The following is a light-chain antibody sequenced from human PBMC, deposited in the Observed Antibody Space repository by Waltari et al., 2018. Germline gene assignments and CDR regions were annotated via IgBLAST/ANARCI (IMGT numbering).Light chain of an antibody. CDR1: TRYIGYYKY. CDR2: DVS. V-gene: IGLV2-14*03. Sequence: QSALTQPASVSGSPGQLITISCTGTTRYIGYYKYVSWYQQHPGKAPKLIIYDVSHRPSGVSDRFSGSKSGNTASLTISGLRAEDEADYHCSSYSISSNYFVFGTGTTVTVL. CDR3: SSYSISSNYFV. J-gene: IGLJ1*01.